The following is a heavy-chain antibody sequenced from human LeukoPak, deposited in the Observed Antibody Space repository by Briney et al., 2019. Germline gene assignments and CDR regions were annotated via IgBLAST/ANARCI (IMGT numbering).Heavy chain of an antibody. CDR2: IKEDGSET. D-gene: IGHD5-24*01. CDR3: ARETPRRGETRDGYR. J-gene: IGHJ4*02. Sequence: PGGSLRLSCAAPGFTFSNYAMNWVRQAPGKGLECLANIKEDGSETYYADSVKGRFTISRDNPKNLLFLQINSLRVEDTAVYYCARETPRRGETRDGYRWGQGTVVTVSS. V-gene: IGHV3-7*01. CDR1: GFTFSNYA.